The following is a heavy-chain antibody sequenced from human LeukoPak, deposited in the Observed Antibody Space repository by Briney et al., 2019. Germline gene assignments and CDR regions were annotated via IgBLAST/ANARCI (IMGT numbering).Heavy chain of an antibody. V-gene: IGHV4-59*01. D-gene: IGHD1-14*01. J-gene: IGHJ4*02. CDR1: GRSISNYY. CDR3: ARAQPSRPTPLGY. Sequence: SETLSLTCTVSGRSISNYYWSWIRQPPGKEPEWIGYIYYSGSTNYNPSLKSRVTISVDTSKNQFSLKLSSVTAPDTAVYYCARAQPSRPTPLGYWGQGTLVTVSS. CDR2: IYYSGST.